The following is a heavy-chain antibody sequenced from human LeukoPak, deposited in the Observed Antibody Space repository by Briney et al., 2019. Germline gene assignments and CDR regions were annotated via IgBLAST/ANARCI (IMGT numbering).Heavy chain of an antibody. D-gene: IGHD4-17*01. CDR2: MNPNSGNT. J-gene: IGHJ4*02. V-gene: IGHV1-8*01. CDR3: ARVSGDYS. CDR1: GYTFTSYD. Sequence: ASVKVSCKASGYTFTSYDINWVRQATGQGLEWMGWMNPNSGNTGYAQKFQGRVTITADKSTSTAYMELSSLRSEDTAVYYCARVSGDYSWGQGTLVTVSS.